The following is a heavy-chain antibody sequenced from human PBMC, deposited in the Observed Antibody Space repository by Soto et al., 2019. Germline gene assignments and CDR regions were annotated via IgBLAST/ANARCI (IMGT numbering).Heavy chain of an antibody. CDR1: GGSVSSGSYY. D-gene: IGHD4-17*01. Sequence: SETLSLTCTVSGGSVSSGSYYWSWIRQPPGKGLEWIGYIYYSGTTHYNPSLKSRVTISVDTSKKQFSLKLTSVTAADTAVYYCARERTGDPTVFDYWGRGTLVTVSS. V-gene: IGHV4-61*01. J-gene: IGHJ4*02. CDR3: ARERTGDPTVFDY. CDR2: IYYSGTT.